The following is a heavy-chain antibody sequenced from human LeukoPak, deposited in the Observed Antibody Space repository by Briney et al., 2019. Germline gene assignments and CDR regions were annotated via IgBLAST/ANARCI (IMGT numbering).Heavy chain of an antibody. CDR3: AREGLWVGLDSGKTRQAYWES. CDR1: GFTFSNYW. D-gene: IGHD2-21*01. CDR2: INEDGSEK. V-gene: IGHV3-7*04. Sequence: GGSPRLSCAASGFTFSNYWMSWVRQAPGKGLKWVANINEDGSEKYYADSVKGRFTISRDNAKNSLNLQMNSLRAEDTAVYYCAREGLWVGLDSGKTRQAYWESWGQGTMVTVSS. J-gene: IGHJ3*01.